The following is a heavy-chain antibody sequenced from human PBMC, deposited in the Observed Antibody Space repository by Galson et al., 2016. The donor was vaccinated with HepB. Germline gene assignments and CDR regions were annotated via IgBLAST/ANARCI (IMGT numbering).Heavy chain of an antibody. D-gene: IGHD6-19*01. CDR1: GFRFSAYW. CDR2: VNEDGSGT. V-gene: IGHV3-7*01. CDR3: WSGYNSGI. J-gene: IGHJ3*02. Sequence: SLRLSCAASGFRFSAYWMTWVRQAPGKGLEYVANVNEDGSGTQYMDSAKGRFTISRDNAKNSVGLQMISLRAEDTALYYCWSGYNSGIWGQGTRVTVSS.